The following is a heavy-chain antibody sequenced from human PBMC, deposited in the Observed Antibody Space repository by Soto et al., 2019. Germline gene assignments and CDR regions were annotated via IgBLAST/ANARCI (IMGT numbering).Heavy chain of an antibody. CDR3: ARESTSPNWIDP. Sequence: GGSVSSRDFSWTWVPQPPGKGLEWIGSIYHSGTPYYNASFKSRVTISVDKPKNQFSLRLSSVTASDTAVYYCARESTSPNWIDPWGQGTLVTVSA. J-gene: IGHJ5*02. CDR1: GGSVSSRDFS. V-gene: IGHV4-30-2*04. CDR2: IYHSGTP. D-gene: IGHD2-2*01.